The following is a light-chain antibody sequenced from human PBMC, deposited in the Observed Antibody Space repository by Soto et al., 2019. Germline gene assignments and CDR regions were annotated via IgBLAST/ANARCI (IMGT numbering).Light chain of an antibody. CDR3: QQSFGTTWT. Sequence: DIQMTQSPSALSASVDDTITITCRASQNINMYLNWYQQNPGKAPKLLIYAASSLQSGVPPRFSGSGYGTDFSLTISGMQPEDFATYYCQQSFGTTWTFGQGTRVE. CDR2: AAS. J-gene: IGKJ1*01. CDR1: QNINMY. V-gene: IGKV1-39*01.